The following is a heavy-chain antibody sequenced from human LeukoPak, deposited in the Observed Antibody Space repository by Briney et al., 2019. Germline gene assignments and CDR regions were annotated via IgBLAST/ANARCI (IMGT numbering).Heavy chain of an antibody. CDR1: GYTFTGYY. CDR3: ARDRVRSYSGSYYGY. D-gene: IGHD1-26*01. V-gene: IGHV1-2*02. Sequence: ASVKVSCKASGYTFTGYYMHWVRQAPGQGLEWMGWINPNSGGTNYAQKFQGRVTMTRDTSISTAYMELSRLRSDDTVVYYCARDRVRSYSGSYYGYWGQGTLVTVSS. CDR2: INPNSGGT. J-gene: IGHJ4*02.